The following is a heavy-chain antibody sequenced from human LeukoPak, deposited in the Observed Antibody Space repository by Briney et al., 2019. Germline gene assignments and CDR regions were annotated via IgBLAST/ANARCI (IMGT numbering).Heavy chain of an antibody. CDR2: INPSAGIT. J-gene: IGHJ4*02. V-gene: IGHV1-46*01. Sequence: ASVKVSCKASGYTFTSYHMHWVRQAPGQGLDWMGIINPSAGITAYAQKFQGRVAMTKDTSTSTVYMELSSLRSEDTAVYYCARGGGSGSYYGLWGQGTLVTVSS. CDR3: ARGGGSGSYYGL. CDR1: GYTFTSYH. D-gene: IGHD3-10*01.